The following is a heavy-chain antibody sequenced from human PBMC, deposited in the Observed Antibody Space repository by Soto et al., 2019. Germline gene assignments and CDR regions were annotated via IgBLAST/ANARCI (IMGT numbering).Heavy chain of an antibody. CDR2: NYYSGIT. V-gene: IGHV4-31*03. CDR3: ARGSSIAGLYYGMDV. D-gene: IGHD6-6*01. Sequence: QVQLQESGPGLVKPSQTLSLTCTVSGGSISSGGYYWTWIRQHPGKGLEWIGYNYYSGITYYNPSLKRRVTVYLDPANIPFSLKLSSAPPADTPVYYCARGSSIAGLYYGMDVWGQGTTVTVSS. J-gene: IGHJ6*02. CDR1: GGSISSGGYY.